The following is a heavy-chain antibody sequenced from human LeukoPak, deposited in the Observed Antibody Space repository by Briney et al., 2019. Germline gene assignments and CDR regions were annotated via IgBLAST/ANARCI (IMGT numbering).Heavy chain of an antibody. Sequence: GGSLRLSCAASGFTFSSYSMNWVRQAPGKGLEWVANIKQDGSEKYYVDSVKGRFTISRDNAKNSLYLQMNSLRAEDTAVYYCARAKQRYSSGYFDYWGQGAQVTVSS. CDR2: IKQDGSEK. V-gene: IGHV3-7*01. D-gene: IGHD6-19*01. CDR1: GFTFSSYS. CDR3: ARAKQRYSSGYFDY. J-gene: IGHJ4*02.